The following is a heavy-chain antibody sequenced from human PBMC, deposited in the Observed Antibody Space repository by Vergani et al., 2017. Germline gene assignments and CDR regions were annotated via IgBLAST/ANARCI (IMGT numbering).Heavy chain of an antibody. V-gene: IGHV3-74*01. CDR3: ASEIVVVPAAGYYGMDV. CDR1: GFTFSSYW. CDR2: INSDGSST. D-gene: IGHD2-2*01. Sequence: EVQLVESGGGLVQPGGSLRLSCAASGFTFSSYWMHWVRQAPGKGLVWVSRINSDGSSTSYADSVKGRFTISRDNAKNTLYLQMNSLRGEDTAVYYCASEIVVVPAAGYYGMDVWGEGTTVTVSA. J-gene: IGHJ6*04.